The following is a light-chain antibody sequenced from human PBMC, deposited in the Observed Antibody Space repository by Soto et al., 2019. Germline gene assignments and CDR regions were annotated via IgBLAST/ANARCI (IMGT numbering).Light chain of an antibody. Sequence: QSALTQPRSVSGSPGQSVTISCTGTSSDVGGYNYVSWYQQHPGKAPKLMIYDVTKRPSGVPDRFSGSKSGNTASLTISGLQAEDEAEYFCCSYAASAIFGGGTKLTVL. J-gene: IGLJ2*01. CDR3: CSYAASAI. CDR2: DVT. V-gene: IGLV2-11*01. CDR1: SSDVGGYNY.